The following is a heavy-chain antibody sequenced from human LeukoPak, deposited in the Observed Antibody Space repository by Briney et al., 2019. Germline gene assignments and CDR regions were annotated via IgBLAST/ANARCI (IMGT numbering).Heavy chain of an antibody. V-gene: IGHV1-69*13. CDR1: GGTFSSYA. J-gene: IGHJ1*01. D-gene: IGHD2-2*01. Sequence: GASVKVSCKASGGTFSSYAISWVRQAPGQGLEWMGGIIPIFGTTNYAQKFQGRVTITADESTSTAYMELSSLRSEDTAVYYCARDRWPSPHSGVVPAAFSSQHWGQGTLVTVSS. CDR3: ARDRWPSPHSGVVPAAFSSQH. CDR2: IIPIFGTT.